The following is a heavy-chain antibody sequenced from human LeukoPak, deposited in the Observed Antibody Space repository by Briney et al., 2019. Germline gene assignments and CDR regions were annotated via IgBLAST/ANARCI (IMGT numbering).Heavy chain of an antibody. CDR3: AKGSPPFDY. J-gene: IGHJ4*02. CDR2: ISSSGSTI. V-gene: IGHV3-11*01. Sequence: GGSLRLSCAASRFTFSDYYMRWIRHAPGKGLEWVSYISSSGSTIYYADSVTGRFTISRDTSKNTLYLQMNSLRAEDTAVYYCAKGSPPFDYWGQGTLVTVSS. CDR1: RFTFSDYY. D-gene: IGHD1-26*01.